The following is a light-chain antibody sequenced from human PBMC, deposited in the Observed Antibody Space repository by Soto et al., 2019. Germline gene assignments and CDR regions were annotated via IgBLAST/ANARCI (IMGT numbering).Light chain of an antibody. V-gene: IGKV3-20*01. J-gene: IGKJ1*01. CDR3: QQYGSSPRT. Sequence: EIVLTQSPGTLSLSPGERATLSCRASQSVSSSYLAWYQQKPGQAPRLLIYGASSRATGIPDRFSGSGSGTDFTLTISRLEPEDFAVYYWQQYGSSPRTFGQGTKVYIE. CDR2: GAS. CDR1: QSVSSSY.